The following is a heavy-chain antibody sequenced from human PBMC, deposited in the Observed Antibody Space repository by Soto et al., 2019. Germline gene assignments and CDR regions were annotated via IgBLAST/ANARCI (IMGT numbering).Heavy chain of an antibody. CDR1: GYTLTELS. D-gene: IGHD2-2*01. CDR3: AAMLNYYYYMDV. V-gene: IGHV1-24*01. Sequence: VASVKVSCEVCGYTLTELSMHWVRQAPGKGLEWMGGFDPEDGETIYAQKFQGRVTMTEDTSTDTAYMELSSLRSEDTAVYYCAAMLNYYYYMDVWGKGTTVTVSS. J-gene: IGHJ6*03. CDR2: FDPEDGET.